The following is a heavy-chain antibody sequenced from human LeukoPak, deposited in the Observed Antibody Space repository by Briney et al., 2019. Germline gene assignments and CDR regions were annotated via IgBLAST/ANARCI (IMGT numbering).Heavy chain of an antibody. J-gene: IGHJ4*02. D-gene: IGHD3-22*01. V-gene: IGHV1-69*04. CDR1: RGTFSKYA. CDR3: ARDDDRAREIDY. Sequence: ASVKVSCKSSRGTFSKYAISWVRQAPGQGLDWMGRIIPILNITHYAQKFQGRVTIAADKSTSTAYMELSSLRSEDTAVYYCARDDDRAREIDYWGQGTLVTVSS. CDR2: IIPILNIT.